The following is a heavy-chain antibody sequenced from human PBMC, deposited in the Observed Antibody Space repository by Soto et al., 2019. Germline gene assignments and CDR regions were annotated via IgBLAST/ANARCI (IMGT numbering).Heavy chain of an antibody. V-gene: IGHV4-31*03. CDR2: IYYSGST. J-gene: IGHJ4*02. Sequence: QVQLQESGPGLVKPSQTLSLTCTVSGGSISSGGYYWSWIRQHPGKGLEWIGYIYYSGSTYYNPSLKSRVLISVDTSKNRFSLKLSSVTAADKVVYYCARGDCSGGSCYGYYFGYWGQGTLVTVSS. CDR3: ARGDCSGGSCYGYYFGY. D-gene: IGHD2-15*01. CDR1: GGSISSGGYY.